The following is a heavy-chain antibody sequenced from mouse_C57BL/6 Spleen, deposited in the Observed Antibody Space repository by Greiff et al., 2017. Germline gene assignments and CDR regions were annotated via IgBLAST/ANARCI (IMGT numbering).Heavy chain of an antibody. D-gene: IGHD2-3*01. CDR2: INPSDSET. Sequence: QVQLQQPGTELVRPGSSVKLSCKASGYTFTSYWMHWVKQRPIQGLEWIGNINPSDSETNYNQKFKDKATLTVDKSSSTAYMQLSSLTSEDSAVXYGARCYDGYHYYAMDYWGQGTSVTVSS. CDR3: ARCYDGYHYYAMDY. J-gene: IGHJ4*01. CDR1: GYTFTSYW. V-gene: IGHV1-52*01.